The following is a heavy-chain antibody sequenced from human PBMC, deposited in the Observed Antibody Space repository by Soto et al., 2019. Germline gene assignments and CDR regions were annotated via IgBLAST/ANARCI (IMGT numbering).Heavy chain of an antibody. CDR2: INPSGSGK. CDR3: GRDPSFGAFDY. D-gene: IGHD3-16*01. Sequence: PGGSLRLSCAASGFTFSGSWVTWVRQTPGKGLEWVAEINPSGSGKYYVDSVKGRFTISRDNAKNSLYLQMDSLRAEDTAVYYCGRDPSFGAFDYWGQGALVTVSS. V-gene: IGHV3-7*01. J-gene: IGHJ4*02. CDR1: GFTFSGSW.